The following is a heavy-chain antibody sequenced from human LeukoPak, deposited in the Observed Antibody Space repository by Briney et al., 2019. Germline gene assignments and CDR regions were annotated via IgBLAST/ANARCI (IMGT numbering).Heavy chain of an antibody. CDR1: GFTFSSYG. J-gene: IGHJ4*02. CDR3: AKGLGYCSSTSCYQADY. D-gene: IGHD2-2*01. V-gene: IGHV3-23*01. Sequence: PGGSLRLSCAASGFTFSSYGMSWVRQAPGKGLEWVSAISGDGGNTYYADSVKGRFTISRDNSKNTLYLQMNSLRAEDTAVYYCAKGLGYCSSTSCYQADYWGQGTLVTVSS. CDR2: ISGDGGNT.